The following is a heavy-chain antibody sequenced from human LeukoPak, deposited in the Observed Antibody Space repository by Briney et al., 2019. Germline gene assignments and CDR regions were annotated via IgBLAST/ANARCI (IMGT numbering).Heavy chain of an antibody. CDR3: ATRVRDDYGDYGSHWFDP. D-gene: IGHD4-17*01. CDR1: GGTFSSYA. J-gene: IGHJ5*02. V-gene: IGHV1-69*13. CDR2: IIPIFGTA. Sequence: GASVKVSCKASGGTFSSYAISWVRQAPGQGLEWMGGIIPIFGTANYAQKFQGRVTITADESTSTAYMEPSSLRSEDTAVYYCATRVRDDYGDYGSHWFDPWGQGTLVTVSS.